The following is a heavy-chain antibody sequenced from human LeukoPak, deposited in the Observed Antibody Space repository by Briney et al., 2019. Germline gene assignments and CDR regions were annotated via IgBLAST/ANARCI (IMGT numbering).Heavy chain of an antibody. Sequence: GGSLRLSCAASGFTFNTYAMSWVRQAPGKGLEWVSAISGSGGSTYYADSVKGRFTISRDNSKNTLYLQMNSLRAEDTAVYYCVKDSTTTWFGGDSKWGQGTLVTVSS. CDR1: GFTFNTYA. J-gene: IGHJ4*02. CDR3: VKDSTTTWFGGDSK. CDR2: ISGSGGST. V-gene: IGHV3-23*01. D-gene: IGHD3-10*01.